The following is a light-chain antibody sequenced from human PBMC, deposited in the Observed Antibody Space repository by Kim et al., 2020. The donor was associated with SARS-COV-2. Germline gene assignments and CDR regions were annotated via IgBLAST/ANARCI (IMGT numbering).Light chain of an antibody. J-gene: IGLJ2*01. CDR2: DVF. CDR1: SNDVGGFDH. CDR3: SSYSSSTAVL. V-gene: IGLV2-14*03. Sequence: GQSITTSCAGTSNDVGGFDHVSWYQQHPGKAPKLMIYDVFNRPSGVPNRFSASKSGNTASLTISGLPADDEANYYCSSYSSSTAVLFGGGTQLTVL.